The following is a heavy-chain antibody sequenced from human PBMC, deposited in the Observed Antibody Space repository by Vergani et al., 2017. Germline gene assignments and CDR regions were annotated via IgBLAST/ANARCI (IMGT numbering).Heavy chain of an antibody. V-gene: IGHV3-7*01. J-gene: IGHJ3*01. CDR3: AISRPSDYGEA. CDR2: IKQDGSEK. CDR1: GFTFSSYW. D-gene: IGHD4-17*01. Sequence: EVQLVESGGGLVQPGGSLRLSCAASGFTFSSYWMSWVRQAPGKGLEWVAKIKQDGSEKYSVDSVKGRFTISKDNAKNSLYLQMNSLRAEDTAVYCCAISRPSDYGEAWDQGRMVTVSS.